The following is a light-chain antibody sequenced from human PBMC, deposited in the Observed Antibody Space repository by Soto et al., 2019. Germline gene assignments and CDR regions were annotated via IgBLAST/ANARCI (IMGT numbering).Light chain of an antibody. CDR1: QSVNRN. J-gene: IGKJ4*01. CDR3: QQKNNWPPAI. V-gene: IGKV3-15*01. CDR2: GAS. Sequence: EIVMTQSPATLRVSPGDRATLSCRASQSVNRNLAWYQQRPGQAPRLLMYGASVRAPGIPGRFSGSGSGTDFSLTINGLRSEFFAIYDCQQKNNWPPAIFGGGTKVEIK.